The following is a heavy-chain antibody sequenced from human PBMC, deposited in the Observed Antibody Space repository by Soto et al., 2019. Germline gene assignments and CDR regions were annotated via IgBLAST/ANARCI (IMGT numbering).Heavy chain of an antibody. V-gene: IGHV4-59*08. CDR1: GGSISSYY. CDR3: ARHIGGTDPDFDY. J-gene: IGHJ4*02. CDR2: IYYSGST. Sequence: LSLTCTVSGGSISSYYWSWIRQPPGKGLEWIGYIYYSGSTNYNPSLKSRVTISVDTSKNQFSLKLSSVTAADTAVYYCARHIGGTDPDFDYWGQGTLVTVSS. D-gene: IGHD3-16*01.